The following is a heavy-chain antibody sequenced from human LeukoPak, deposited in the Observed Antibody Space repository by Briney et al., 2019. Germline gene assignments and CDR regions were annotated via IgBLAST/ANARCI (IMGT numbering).Heavy chain of an antibody. Sequence: WASVKVSCKASGYTFTSYGISWVRQAPGQGLEWMGLINPNGERTTYSQRLQGRVTMTRDTSTSTVHMELSSLKSEDTATYYCARVQYGDYEGGFDYWGQGTLVTVSS. CDR1: GYTFTSYG. D-gene: IGHD5-12*01. CDR3: ARVQYGDYEGGFDY. V-gene: IGHV1-46*01. CDR2: INPNGERT. J-gene: IGHJ4*02.